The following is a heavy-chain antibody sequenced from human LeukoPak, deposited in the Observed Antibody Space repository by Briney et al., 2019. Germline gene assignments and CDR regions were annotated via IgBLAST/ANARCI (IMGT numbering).Heavy chain of an antibody. Sequence: SETLSLTCTVSGGSISSGTYYWGWIRQPPGKGLEWIGSIYDGGGTYYNPSLKSRVTISVDLSKNQFSLKLSSVTAADTAVYYCARQWSSGTYLNWFDPWGQGTLVTVSS. CDR3: ARQWSSGTYLNWFDP. CDR1: GGSISSGTYY. V-gene: IGHV4-39*01. D-gene: IGHD1-26*01. J-gene: IGHJ5*02. CDR2: IYDGGGT.